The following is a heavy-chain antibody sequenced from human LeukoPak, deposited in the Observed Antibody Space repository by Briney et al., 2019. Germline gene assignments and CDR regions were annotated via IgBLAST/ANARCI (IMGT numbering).Heavy chain of an antibody. J-gene: IGHJ3*02. D-gene: IGHD3-16*02. CDR1: GASINTYY. Sequence: SETLSLTCTVSGASINTYYWSWIRQPPGKGLEWIGYIYHSGSTYYNPSLKSRVTISVDRSKNQFSPKLSSVTAADTAVYYCARAMITFGGVIALGAFDIWGQGTMVTVSS. CDR2: IYHSGST. CDR3: ARAMITFGGVIALGAFDI. V-gene: IGHV4-59*12.